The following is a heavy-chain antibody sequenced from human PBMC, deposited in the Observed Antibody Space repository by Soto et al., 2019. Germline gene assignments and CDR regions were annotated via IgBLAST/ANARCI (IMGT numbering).Heavy chain of an antibody. CDR2: ISAYNGNT. J-gene: IGHJ6*02. CDR1: GYTFTSYG. Sequence: ASVKVSCKASGYTFTSYGISWVRQAPGQGLEWMGWISAYNGNTNYAQKLQGRVAMTTDTSTSTAYMELRSLRSDDTAVYYCARDPGSFTLYYYGMDVWGQGTTVTVSS. D-gene: IGHD1-26*01. V-gene: IGHV1-18*04. CDR3: ARDPGSFTLYYYGMDV.